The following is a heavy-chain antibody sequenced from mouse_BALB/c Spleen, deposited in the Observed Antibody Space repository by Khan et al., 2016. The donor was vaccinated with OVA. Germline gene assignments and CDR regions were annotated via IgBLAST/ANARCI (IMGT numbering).Heavy chain of an antibody. CDR3: ARVAGTTFGMDY. V-gene: IGHV1-9*01. J-gene: IGHJ4*01. CDR2: IFPGRDNS. CDR1: GYTFSSYW. D-gene: IGHD4-1*01. Sequence: QVQLQQSGAELMKPGASLTISCKATGYTFSSYWIEWVKQRPGHGLEWIGEIFPGRDNSNYNEKFKGKATFTADTSSNIAYIQVNSLTSEDSAVYYCARVAGTTFGMDYWSQGPSVTVSS.